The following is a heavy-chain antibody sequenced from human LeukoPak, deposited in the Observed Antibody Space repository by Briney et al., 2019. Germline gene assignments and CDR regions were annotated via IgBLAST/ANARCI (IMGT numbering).Heavy chain of an antibody. D-gene: IGHD6-19*01. Sequence: GGSLRLSCAAYGFTFSSYAMSWVRQAPGKGLEWVSAISGSGGSTYYADSVKGRFTISRDNSKNTLYLQMNSLRAEDTAVYYCAIQRGWFPSGFDPWGQGTLVTVSS. CDR1: GFTFSSYA. V-gene: IGHV3-23*01. CDR2: ISGSGGST. J-gene: IGHJ5*02. CDR3: AIQRGWFPSGFDP.